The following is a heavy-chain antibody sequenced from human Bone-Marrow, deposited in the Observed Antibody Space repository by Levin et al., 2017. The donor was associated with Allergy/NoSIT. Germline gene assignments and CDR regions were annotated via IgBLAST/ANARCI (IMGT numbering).Heavy chain of an antibody. Sequence: PGGSLRLSCAASGFTFSEYAFHWVRQAPGKGLEWVAVISNRGTNTYYADFVKGRFTISRDNSKNSLYLLMNSLRDEDTAVYHCVRDGYTWHQDFWSGYVDVWGRGTTVIVSS. V-gene: IGHV3-30*14. CDR1: GFTFSEYA. CDR2: ISNRGTNT. J-gene: IGHJ6*02. CDR3: VRDGYTWHQDFWSGYVDV. D-gene: IGHD3-3*01.